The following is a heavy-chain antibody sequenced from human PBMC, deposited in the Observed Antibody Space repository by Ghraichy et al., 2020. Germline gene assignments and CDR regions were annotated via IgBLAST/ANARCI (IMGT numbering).Heavy chain of an antibody. J-gene: IGHJ4*02. CDR2: ISHDGRKQ. D-gene: IGHD2-21*01. CDR1: GFHFNSYS. Sequence: LSLTCAASGFHFNSYSIHWVRQAPGKGLEWVAMISHDGRKQYYADSVKGRFTISRDSSEKTLYLQMNSLGIDDTAVYYCARDSLSIVSYYLDDWGPGILLTVSS. CDR3: ARDSLSIVSYYLDD. V-gene: IGHV3-30*04.